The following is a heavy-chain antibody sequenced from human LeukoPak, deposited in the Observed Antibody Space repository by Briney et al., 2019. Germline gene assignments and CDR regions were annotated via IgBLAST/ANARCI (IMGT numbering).Heavy chain of an antibody. D-gene: IGHD5-12*01. J-gene: IGHJ4*02. CDR1: GFSFSSYA. CDR3: ARDGDSGEGRMFDY. CDR2: ISSGGSYM. V-gene: IGHV3-21*01. Sequence: GGSLRLSCAASGFSFSSYAMNWVRQAPGKGLEWVSSISSGGSYMLYADSVKGRLTISRDNAKNSLYLQMNSLRAEDTAVYYCARDGDSGEGRMFDYWGQGALVTVSS.